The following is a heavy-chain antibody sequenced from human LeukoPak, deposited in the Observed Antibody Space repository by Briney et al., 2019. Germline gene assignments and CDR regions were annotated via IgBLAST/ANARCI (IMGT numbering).Heavy chain of an antibody. V-gene: IGHV1-46*01. D-gene: IGHD5-18*01. CDR2: ISPSGGST. CDR1: GYTFTKYH. CDR3: ARERETALYYFDY. Sequence: ASVKVSCKASGYTFTKYHMHWVRQAPGQGLEWMGMISPSGGSTSYAQKFQARVTVTRDTSTNTVYMELRSLRSEDTAVYYCARERETALYYFDYWGQGTLVTVSS. J-gene: IGHJ4*02.